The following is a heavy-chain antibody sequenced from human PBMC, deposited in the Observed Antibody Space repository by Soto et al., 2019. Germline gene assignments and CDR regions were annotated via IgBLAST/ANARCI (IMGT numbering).Heavy chain of an antibody. CDR3: ARVLSGSSYYYYGMDV. CDR1: GFTFSSYA. Sequence: GGSLRLSCAASGFTFSSYAMHWVRQAPGKGLEWVAVISYDGSNKYYADSVKGRFTISRDNSKNTLYLQMNSLRAEDTAVYYCARVLSGSSYYYYGMDVWGQGTKVTVSS. J-gene: IGHJ6*02. CDR2: ISYDGSNK. D-gene: IGHD1-26*01. V-gene: IGHV3-30-3*01.